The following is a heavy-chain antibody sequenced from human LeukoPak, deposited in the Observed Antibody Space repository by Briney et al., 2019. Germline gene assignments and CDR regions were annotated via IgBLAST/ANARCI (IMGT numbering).Heavy chain of an antibody. CDR3: ASYLRDATSLDY. V-gene: IGHV1-18*01. J-gene: IGHJ4*02. CDR1: GYTFTIYG. CDR2: ISAYNGNT. Sequence: GASVNVSCKASGYTFTIYGISWVRQAPGQGLEWMGWISAYNGNTNYAQKLQGRVTMTTDTSTSTAYMELRSLRSDDTAVYYCASYLRDATSLDYWGQGTLVTVSS. D-gene: IGHD2-15*01.